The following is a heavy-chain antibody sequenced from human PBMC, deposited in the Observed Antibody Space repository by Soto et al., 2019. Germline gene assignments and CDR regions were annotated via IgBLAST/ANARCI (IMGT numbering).Heavy chain of an antibody. V-gene: IGHV4-39*01. CDR2: IAYSGSP. J-gene: IGHJ5*02. Sequence: QLQLQESGPGLAKPSETLSLTCTVSGGSISSESYFWGWVRQPSGKGLEWVGTIAYSGSPFFNPPLKGRATLSVDTSTNQLSLRLSAVTAADTAVYFWAASLGRCSGGTCFCRWFDPWGQGSLVTVSS. CDR1: GGSISSESYF. D-gene: IGHD2-15*01. CDR3: AASLGRCSGGTCFCRWFDP.